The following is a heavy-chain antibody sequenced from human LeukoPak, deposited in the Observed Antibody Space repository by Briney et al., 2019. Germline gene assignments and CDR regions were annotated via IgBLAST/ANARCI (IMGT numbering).Heavy chain of an antibody. CDR3: ARDLDSSGSFDY. D-gene: IGHD3-22*01. CDR2: IYYSGST. V-gene: IGHV4-4*07. Sequence: SETLSLTCTVSGGSSSSYYWAWIRQPAGKGLEWIGRIYYSGSTNYNPSLKSRVTISVDTSKNQFSLKLSSVTAADTAVYYCARDLDSSGSFDYWGQGTLVTVSS. J-gene: IGHJ4*02. CDR1: GGSSSSYY.